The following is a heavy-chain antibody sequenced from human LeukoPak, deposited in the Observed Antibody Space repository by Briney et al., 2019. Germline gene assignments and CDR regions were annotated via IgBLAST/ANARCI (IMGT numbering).Heavy chain of an antibody. J-gene: IGHJ4*02. CDR1: GFTFSNFA. Sequence: GGSLRLSCAASGFTFSNFAMRWVRQSPGKGLEWVSVISERARRTYYAGSVKGRFSISRDDSDNTLYLQMNSLRDEDTAIYYCAKGAWLDWWGRGTPVTVSS. V-gene: IGHV3-23*01. CDR3: AKGAWLDW. CDR2: ISERARRT.